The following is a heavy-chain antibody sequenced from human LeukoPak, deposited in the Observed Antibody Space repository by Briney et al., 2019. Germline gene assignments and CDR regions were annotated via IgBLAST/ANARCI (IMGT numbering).Heavy chain of an antibody. CDR3: ARVVSGGNSGDYFDY. Sequence: LGGSLRLSCVASGFPFDDYGMFWVRQSPGKGLEWVSSISWNSGIIDYADSVKGRFTISRDNGKNSLYLQMNNLRADDTALYYCARVVSGGNSGDYFDYWGQGTLVTVSS. J-gene: IGHJ4*02. CDR2: ISWNSGII. D-gene: IGHD4-23*01. CDR1: GFPFDDYG. V-gene: IGHV3-9*01.